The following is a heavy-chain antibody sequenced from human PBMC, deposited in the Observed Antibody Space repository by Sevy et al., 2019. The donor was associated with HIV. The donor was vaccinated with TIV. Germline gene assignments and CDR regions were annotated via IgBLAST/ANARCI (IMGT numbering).Heavy chain of an antibody. CDR2: FIPMFETA. CDR1: GGTFSNYA. CDR3: AGSYFDSSGYSPLYYYGMDV. Sequence: ASVKVSCKASGGTFSNYAISWVRQAPGQGLEWMGGFIPMFETANYAQKFQGKVKLTADGSTTTAYMELSSLRSDDTAVYYCAGSYFDSSGYSPLYYYGMDVWGQGTTVTVSS. D-gene: IGHD3-22*01. J-gene: IGHJ6*02. V-gene: IGHV1-69*13.